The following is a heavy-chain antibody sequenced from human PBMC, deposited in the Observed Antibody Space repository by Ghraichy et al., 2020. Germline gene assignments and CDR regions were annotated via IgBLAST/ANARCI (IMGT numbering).Heavy chain of an antibody. CDR2: ISGGGGST. CDR3: AKDLGGWREYSDSDFDY. V-gene: IGHV3-23*01. CDR1: GFTFSIYA. D-gene: IGHD5-12*01. J-gene: IGHJ4*02. Sequence: GGSLRLSCAASGFTFSIYAMSWVRQAPGKGLEWVSAISGGGGSTYYADSVKGRFTISRDNSKNTLFLQMNSLGAEDTAVYYCAKDLGGWREYSDSDFDYWGQGTLVTVSS.